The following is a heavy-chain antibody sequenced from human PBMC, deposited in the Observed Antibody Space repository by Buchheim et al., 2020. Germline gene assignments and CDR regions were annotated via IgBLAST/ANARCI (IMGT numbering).Heavy chain of an antibody. CDR2: IWYDGNNK. CDR3: ARDRDSSSKRKYYGMDV. J-gene: IGHJ6*02. V-gene: IGHV3-33*08. D-gene: IGHD6-6*01. Sequence: VQLVESGGGLVQPGGSLRLSCAASGFTFSGYWMSWVRQAPGKGLEWVAVIWYDGNNKYYADSVKGRFTISRDNSKNTLYLQMNSLRAEDTAVYYCARDRDSSSKRKYYGMDVWGQGTT. CDR1: GFTFSGYW.